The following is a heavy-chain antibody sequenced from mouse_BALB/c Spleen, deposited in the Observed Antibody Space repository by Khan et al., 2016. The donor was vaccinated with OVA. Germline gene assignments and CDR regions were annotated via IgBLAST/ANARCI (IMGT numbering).Heavy chain of an antibody. D-gene: IGHD1-1*01. V-gene: IGHV3-2*02. J-gene: IGHJ2*01. CDR1: GYSITSDYA. CDR3: ARSVTMTTVVATDFDY. CDR2: ISYSGRT. Sequence: EVQLQESGPGLVKPSQSLSLTCTVTGYSITSDYAWNWLRQFPGNKLEWMGYISYSGRTSYKPSLKSRISITRDTSKNQCCLQLNSVTTEDTATYYCARSVTMTTVVATDFDYWGQGTTLTVSS.